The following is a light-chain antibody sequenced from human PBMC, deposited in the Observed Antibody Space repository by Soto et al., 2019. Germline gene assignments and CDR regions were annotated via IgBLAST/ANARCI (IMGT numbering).Light chain of an antibody. CDR2: GNS. CDR3: QSYDNSLTLRV. J-gene: IGLJ1*01. V-gene: IGLV1-40*01. CDR1: SSNIGAGYD. Sequence: QSVLTQPPSVSGAPGQRVTISCTGSSSNIGAGYDVHWYQQLPGTAPKLLIYGNSNRPSGVPDRFSGSKSGTSASLAITGLQADDEADYYCQSYDNSLTLRVFGTGTKVTV.